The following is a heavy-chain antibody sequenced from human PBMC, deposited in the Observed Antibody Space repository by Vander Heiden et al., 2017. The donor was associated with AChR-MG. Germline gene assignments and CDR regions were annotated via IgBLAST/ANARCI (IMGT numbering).Heavy chain of an antibody. CDR2: ISGSGGST. D-gene: IGHD4-17*01. CDR3: CVTVTTYTYHPDY. CDR1: GFTFSSYA. J-gene: IGHJ4*02. Sequence: EVQLLESGGGLVQPGGSLRLSCAASGFTFSSYAMSWVRQAPGKGLEWVSAISGSGGSTYYADSVKGRFTISRDNSKNTLYLQMNSLRAEDTAVYYCCVTVTTYTYHPDYWGQGTLVTVSS. V-gene: IGHV3-23*01.